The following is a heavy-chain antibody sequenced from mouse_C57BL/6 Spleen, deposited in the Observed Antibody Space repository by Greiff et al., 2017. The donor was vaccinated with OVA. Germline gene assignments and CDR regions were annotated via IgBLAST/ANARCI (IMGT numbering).Heavy chain of an antibody. CDR1: GYTFTSYW. Sequence: QVQLKQPGAELVKPGASVKLSCKASGYTFTSYWMHWVKQRPGRGLEWIGRIDPNSGGTKYNEKFKSKATLTVDKPSSTAYMQLSSLTSEDSAVYYCAREAVITTVVATPYWYFDVWGTGTTVTVSS. CDR3: AREAVITTVVATPYWYFDV. V-gene: IGHV1-72*01. J-gene: IGHJ1*03. D-gene: IGHD1-1*01. CDR2: IDPNSGGT.